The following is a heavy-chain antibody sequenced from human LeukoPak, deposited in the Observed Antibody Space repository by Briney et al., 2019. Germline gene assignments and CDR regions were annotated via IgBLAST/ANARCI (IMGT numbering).Heavy chain of an antibody. D-gene: IGHD2/OR15-2a*01. CDR1: GYNFPKSW. V-gene: IGHV5-51*01. J-gene: IGHJ4*02. Sequence: GGSLKISCKASGYNFPKSWVGWVRQMPGKGLEWMAIIYPDDSRIKYSPSFQGQVTISADRSINTAYLQWSSLRASDTAMYYCARPDYFAAHDWGQGTLVTVSS. CDR3: ARPDYFAAHD. CDR2: IYPDDSRI.